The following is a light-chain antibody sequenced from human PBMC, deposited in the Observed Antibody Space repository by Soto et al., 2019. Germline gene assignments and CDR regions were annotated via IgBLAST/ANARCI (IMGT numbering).Light chain of an antibody. J-gene: IGLJ3*02. CDR2: QVS. CDR3: SSYTSSGTWV. CDR1: SSDVGSYNR. V-gene: IGLV2-18*02. Sequence: QSALTQPPSVSGSPGQSVIISCTGTSSDVGSYNRVSWYQQPPGTAPKLMICQVSNRPSGVPDRFSGSKSGNTASLTISGLQAEDEADYYCSSYTSSGTWVFGGGTKLTVL.